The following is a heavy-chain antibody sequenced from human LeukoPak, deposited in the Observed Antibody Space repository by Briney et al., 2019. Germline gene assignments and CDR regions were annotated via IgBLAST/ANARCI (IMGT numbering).Heavy chain of an antibody. CDR3: TTVPSTIFVGD. CDR2: IKSKSDGGTT. V-gene: IGHV3-15*01. CDR1: GFTFNNDW. J-gene: IGHJ4*02. D-gene: IGHD3-9*01. Sequence: PGGFLRLSCAASGFTFNNDWMSWVGPAAGKGLEWVGRIKSKSDGGTTDYAPPVKGRYTISRDDSKNMLYLQMNSLKTEDTAVYHCTTVPSTIFVGDWGQGTQVTVSS.